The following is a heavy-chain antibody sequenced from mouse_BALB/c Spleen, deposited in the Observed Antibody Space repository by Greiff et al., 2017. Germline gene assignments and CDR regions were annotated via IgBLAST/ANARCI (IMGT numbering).Heavy chain of an antibody. J-gene: IGHJ4*01. CDR1: GFSLTSYG. CDR3: ARELRYAMDY. V-gene: IGHV2-9*02. D-gene: IGHD1-1*01. Sequence: VQLVESGPGLVAPSQSLSITCTVSGFSLTSYGVHWVRQPPGKGLEWLGVIWAGGSTNYNSALMSRLSISKDNSKSQVFLKMNSLQTDDTAMYYCARELRYAMDYWGQGTSVTVSS. CDR2: IWAGGST.